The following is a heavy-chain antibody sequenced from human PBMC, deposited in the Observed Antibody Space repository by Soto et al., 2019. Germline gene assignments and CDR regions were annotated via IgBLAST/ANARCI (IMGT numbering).Heavy chain of an antibody. CDR1: GGSFSNYY. Sequence: SETLSLTCGVFGGSFSNYYWSWIRQPPGRGLEWLGEINHSGSTNYNSSLNSRVTISVDTSQNQFSLKLSSVTAADTAVYYCARAIGYCANGVCYGYGAYYYYYGMDVWGQGTTVTV. CDR3: ARAIGYCANGVCYGYGAYYYYYGMDV. J-gene: IGHJ6*02. D-gene: IGHD2-8*01. CDR2: INHSGST. V-gene: IGHV4-34*01.